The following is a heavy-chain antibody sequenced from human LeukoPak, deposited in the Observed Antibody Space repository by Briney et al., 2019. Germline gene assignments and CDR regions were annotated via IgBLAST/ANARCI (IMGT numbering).Heavy chain of an antibody. CDR1: GFTFSSYW. D-gene: IGHD3-3*01. V-gene: IGHV3-7*01. J-gene: IGHJ4*02. CDR3: ARVDWSGYSSGLAY. CDR2: IKQDGSEK. Sequence: GGSLRLSCAASGFTFSSYWMSWVRQAPGRGLEWVANIKQDGSEKLYLDSVRGRFTISRDNVKNSLYLQMNSLRAEDTAVYYCARVDWSGYSSGLAYWGQGTLVTVSS.